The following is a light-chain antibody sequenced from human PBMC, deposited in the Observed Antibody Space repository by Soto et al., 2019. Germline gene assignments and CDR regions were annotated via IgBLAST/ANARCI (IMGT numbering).Light chain of an antibody. CDR2: AAS. CDR3: QQRYSTPT. J-gene: IGKJ1*01. V-gene: IGKV1-39*01. CDR1: QSISSY. Sequence: QSALTPTSPSSSVGERSTITCRASQSISSYLNWYQQKPGKAPKLLIYAASSLQSGVPSRFSGSGSGTDFTLTISSLQPEDFATYYCQQRYSTPTFGQGTKVDI.